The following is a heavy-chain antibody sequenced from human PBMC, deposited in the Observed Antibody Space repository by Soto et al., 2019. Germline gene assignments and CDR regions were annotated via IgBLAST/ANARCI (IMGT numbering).Heavy chain of an antibody. J-gene: IGHJ5*02. D-gene: IGHD6-13*01. CDR2: IIPMFTTV. Sequence: QVQLVQSGAEVKKPGSSVKVSCKASGGTFSSYAISWVRQAPGQGLEWMGGIIPMFTTVNYAQKFQARVTITADESTSTAYMELSSLRSEDTAVYYCARTGGPYSSSYYWFDPWGQGTLVTVSS. CDR1: GGTFSSYA. V-gene: IGHV1-69*01. CDR3: ARTGGPYSSSYYWFDP.